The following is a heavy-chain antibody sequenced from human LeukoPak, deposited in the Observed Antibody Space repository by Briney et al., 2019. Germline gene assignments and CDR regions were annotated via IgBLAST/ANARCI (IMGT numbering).Heavy chain of an antibody. V-gene: IGHV3-7*01. CDR3: ARFGYSARFQH. J-gene: IGHJ1*01. CDR1: GFTLTSTG. D-gene: IGHD6-13*01. Sequence: GGSLRLSCAMSGFTLTSTGMHWVRQAPGKGLEWVANIKQDGSEKYYVDSVKGRFTISRDNAKNSLYLQMNSLRAEDTAVYYCARFGYSARFQHWGQGTLVTVSS. CDR2: IKQDGSEK.